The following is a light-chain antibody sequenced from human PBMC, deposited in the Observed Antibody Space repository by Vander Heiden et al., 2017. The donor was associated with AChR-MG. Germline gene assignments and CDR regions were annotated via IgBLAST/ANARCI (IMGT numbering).Light chain of an antibody. CDR3: QSYDRSLSGKIL. J-gene: IGLJ2*01. CDR2: GNS. Sequence: QSVLTPPLSVSSAPGQMVPISCTGGRANIGANCDVHCYQHQPGTAANLLIYGNSYRRSGVPDRFSGSKSGTSASMAITGLQAEDEADDYCQSYDRSLSGKILFGGGTKLTV. V-gene: IGLV1-40*01. CDR1: RANIGANCD.